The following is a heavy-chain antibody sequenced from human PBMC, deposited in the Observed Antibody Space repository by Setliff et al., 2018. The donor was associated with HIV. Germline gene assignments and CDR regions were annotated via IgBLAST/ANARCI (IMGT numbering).Heavy chain of an antibody. J-gene: IGHJ2*01. Sequence: GESLKISCKASGYRFTSYWIAWVRQMPGKGLEWMGIIYPGDSDTRYSLSFQGQVTISVDKSISTAYLQWNSLKASDTAIYYCARALDFLTEQLNWFFPLWGRGTLVTVSS. D-gene: IGHD3-9*01. CDR3: ARALDFLTEQLNWFFPL. CDR2: IYPGDSDT. CDR1: GYRFTSYW. V-gene: IGHV5-51*01.